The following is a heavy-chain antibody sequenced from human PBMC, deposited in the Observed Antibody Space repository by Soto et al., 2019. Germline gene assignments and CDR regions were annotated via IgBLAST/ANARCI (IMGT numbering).Heavy chain of an antibody. CDR1: GGSISIYY. D-gene: IGHD3-22*01. CDR3: ARDWGYESSGYPYYYYGMDV. J-gene: IGHJ6*02. Sequence: SETLSLTCAVSGGSISIYYWSLIRQPPGKGLERMGYMYYSGRTNYNPSVKSRVTIAVGTSKYQFSLKLSSVTAADTAVYYCARDWGYESSGYPYYYYGMDVWGQGTTVTVSS. V-gene: IGHV4-59*01. CDR2: MYYSGRT.